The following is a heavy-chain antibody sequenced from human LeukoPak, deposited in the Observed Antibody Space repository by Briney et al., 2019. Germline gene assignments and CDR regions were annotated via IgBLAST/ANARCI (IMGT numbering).Heavy chain of an antibody. CDR3: ARRTARLAFDI. D-gene: IGHD6-6*01. CDR2: IYYSGST. V-gene: IGHV4-39*01. Sequence: PSETLSLTCTVSGGSISSSSYYWGWIRQPPGKGLEWIGSIYYSGSTYYNPSLKSRVTISVDTSKNQFSLKLSSVTAADTAVYYCARRTARLAFDIWGQGTMVTVSS. J-gene: IGHJ3*02. CDR1: GGSISSSSYY.